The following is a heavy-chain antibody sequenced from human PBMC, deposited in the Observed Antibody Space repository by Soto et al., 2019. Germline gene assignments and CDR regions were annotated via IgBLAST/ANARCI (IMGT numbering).Heavy chain of an antibody. D-gene: IGHD3-10*01. CDR1: GYSFTSYW. J-gene: IGHJ6*02. Sequence: GESMKISCKGSGYSFTSYWISWVRQMPGKGLEWMGRIDPSDSYTNYSPSLQGHATISADKSISTAYLQWSSLKASDTAMYYCGHIGELSPPPYYYYGMDVWGQGTTVTVSS. CDR2: IDPSDSYT. CDR3: GHIGELSPPPYYYYGMDV. V-gene: IGHV5-10-1*01.